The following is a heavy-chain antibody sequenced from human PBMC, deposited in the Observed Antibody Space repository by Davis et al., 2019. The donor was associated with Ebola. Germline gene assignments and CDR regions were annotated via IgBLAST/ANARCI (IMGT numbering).Heavy chain of an antibody. CDR3: ARLVGEFYFYGMDV. CDR1: GDTFMTFG. D-gene: IGHD3-10*01. CDR2: ISAYNGNT. J-gene: IGHJ6*04. V-gene: IGHV1-18*04. Sequence: AASVKVSCKASGDTFMTFGISWVRQAPGQGLEWMGWISAYNGNTNYAQKLQGRVTMTRDTSTSTVYMELSSLRSEDTAVYYCARLVGEFYFYGMDVWGKGTTVTVSS.